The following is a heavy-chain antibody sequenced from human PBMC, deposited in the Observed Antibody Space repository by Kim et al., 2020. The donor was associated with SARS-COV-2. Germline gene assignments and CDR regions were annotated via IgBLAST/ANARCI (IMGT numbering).Heavy chain of an antibody. V-gene: IGHV1-69*01. CDR3: ARLTQLLYGWFDP. J-gene: IGHJ5*02. Sequence: NYAQKFQGRLSITADESTSTAYLELSSLRSEATAMYYCARLTQLLYGWFDPWGQGTLVTVSS. D-gene: IGHD6-13*01.